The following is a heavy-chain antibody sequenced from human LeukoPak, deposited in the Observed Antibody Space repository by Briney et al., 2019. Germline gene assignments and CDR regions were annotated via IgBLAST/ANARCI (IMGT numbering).Heavy chain of an antibody. Sequence: GGSLRLSCVASGFTFSTYGRSWVRQAPGKGLEWVSAITDSGSNTEYADSVKGRFTISRDNSKNTLYLQMNSLRAEDTAVYYCAKSGSIWYYSDSWGQGTLDTVSS. V-gene: IGHV3-23*01. J-gene: IGHJ4*02. CDR3: AKSGSIWYYSDS. CDR2: ITDSGSNT. D-gene: IGHD6-13*01. CDR1: GFTFSTYG.